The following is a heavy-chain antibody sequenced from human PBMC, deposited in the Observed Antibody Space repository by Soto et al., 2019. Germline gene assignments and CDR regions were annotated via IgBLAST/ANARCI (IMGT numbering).Heavy chain of an antibody. CDR2: ISSSGGGT. V-gene: IGHV3-23*01. CDR1: GFTFSSFA. D-gene: IGHD3-16*02. CDR3: AKDFGALGESSGWGLDS. J-gene: IGHJ4*02. Sequence: EVQLLESGGGLVQPGGSLRLSCAASGFTFSSFAMNWVRQAPGKGLEWISAISSSGGGTYYADSVKGRFTISRDNFKNSLYLQMNSLGAEDTALYYCAKDFGALGESSGWGLDSWGQGTLVTVSS.